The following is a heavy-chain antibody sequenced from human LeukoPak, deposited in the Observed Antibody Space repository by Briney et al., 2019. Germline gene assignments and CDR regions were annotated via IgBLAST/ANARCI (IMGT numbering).Heavy chain of an antibody. D-gene: IGHD3-10*01. CDR3: ARDVPFNYGSGSYYNLYFDY. J-gene: IGHJ4*02. Sequence: SETLSLTCAVYGGSFSGYCWSWIRQPPGKGLEWIGSIYYSGSTYYNPSLKSRVTISVDTSKNQFSLKLSSVTAADTAVYYCARDVPFNYGSGSYYNLYFDYWGQGALVTVSS. V-gene: IGHV4-34*01. CDR2: IYYSGST. CDR1: GGSFSGYC.